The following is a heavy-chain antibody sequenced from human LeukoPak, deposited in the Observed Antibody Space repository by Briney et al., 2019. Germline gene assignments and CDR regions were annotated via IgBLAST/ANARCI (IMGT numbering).Heavy chain of an antibody. CDR1: GFTFRSYG. CDR2: IWYDGSNK. D-gene: IGHD6-13*01. J-gene: IGHJ4*02. V-gene: IGHV3-33*06. CDR3: AKFSAAALVPPDY. Sequence: GVSLRLSCAASGFTFRSYGMHVAPQAPAKGLEWGAVIWYDGSNKYYADSVKGRFTFSRDNSKNTLYLQMNSLRAEDTAVYYCAKFSAAALVPPDYWGQGTLATVSS.